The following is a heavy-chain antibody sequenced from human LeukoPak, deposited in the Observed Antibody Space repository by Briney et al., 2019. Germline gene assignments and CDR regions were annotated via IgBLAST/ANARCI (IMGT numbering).Heavy chain of an antibody. CDR2: IYRSGSS. J-gene: IGHJ5*02. V-gene: IGHV4-38-2*02. CDR1: GSSISSGDY. CDR3: ARNFTRPLPRSTHKCNCFDP. D-gene: IGHD2-15*01. Sequence: SETLSLTCTVSGSSISSGDYWGWLRQPPGTELEWIGSIYRSGSSVYNPSLKSRVTISVDTSRNQFSLRLTSVTAADTAVYYCARNFTRPLPRSTHKCNCFDPWGQGTLVTVSS.